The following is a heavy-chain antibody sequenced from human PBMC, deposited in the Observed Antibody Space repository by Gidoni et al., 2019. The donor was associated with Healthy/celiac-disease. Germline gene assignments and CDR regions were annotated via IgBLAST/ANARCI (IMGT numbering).Heavy chain of an antibody. Sequence: QVQLVESGGGLVKPGGSLGLSCAASGFTFSAYYMSWTRQAPGKGLEWVSYISSSSSYTNSADSVKGRFTISRDNAKNSLYLQMNSLRAEDTAVYYCARDTRYCSGGSCSGAFDIWGQGTMVTVSS. D-gene: IGHD2-15*01. V-gene: IGHV3-11*06. CDR3: ARDTRYCSGGSCSGAFDI. CDR2: ISSSSSYT. CDR1: GFTFSAYY. J-gene: IGHJ3*02.